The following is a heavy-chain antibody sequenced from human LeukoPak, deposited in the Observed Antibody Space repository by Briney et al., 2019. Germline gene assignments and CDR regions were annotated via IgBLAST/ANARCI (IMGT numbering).Heavy chain of an antibody. CDR3: ARSKSARDFDY. D-gene: IGHD2-15*01. J-gene: IGHJ4*02. V-gene: IGHV3-72*01. CDR1: GFTLSDHY. CDR2: TRNTGNSSTT. Sequence: GGSLRLSCAVSGFTLSDHYMDWVRQAPGKGLEWLGRTRNTGNSSTTEYHASVKGRLTISRDDSKNSLYLQMNTLKTEDTALYCCARSKSARDFDYWGQGTLVTVSP.